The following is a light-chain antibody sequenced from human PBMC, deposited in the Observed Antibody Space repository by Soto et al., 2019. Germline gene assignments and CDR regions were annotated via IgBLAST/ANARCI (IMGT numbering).Light chain of an antibody. Sequence: EVLMTQSPDTRYVSPGERATLSCRASQTIDNTLAWYQRKPGQAPRLLIYGASTRATDIPDRFSGSGSGADFNLTISRLAPEDFAVYYCQQYGSSPETFGQGTKVDIK. CDR1: QTIDNT. J-gene: IGKJ1*01. CDR2: GAS. CDR3: QQYGSSPET. V-gene: IGKV3-20*01.